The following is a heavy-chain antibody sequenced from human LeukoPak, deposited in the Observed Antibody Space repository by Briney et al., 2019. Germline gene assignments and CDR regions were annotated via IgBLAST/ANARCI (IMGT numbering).Heavy chain of an antibody. J-gene: IGHJ4*02. CDR3: ARDRKGRVVVQPYYFDY. Sequence: GGSLRLSCAASGFTFSSYAMHWVRQAPGKGLEWVAVISYDGSNKYYADSVKGRFTISRDNSKNTLYLQMNSLRAEDTAVYYCARDRKGRVVVQPYYFDYWGQGTLVAVSS. D-gene: IGHD2-15*01. CDR1: GFTFSSYA. CDR2: ISYDGSNK. V-gene: IGHV3-30-3*01.